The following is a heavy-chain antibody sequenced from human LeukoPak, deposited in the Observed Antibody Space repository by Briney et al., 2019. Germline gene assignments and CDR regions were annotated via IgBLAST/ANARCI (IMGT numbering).Heavy chain of an antibody. J-gene: IGHJ4*02. CDR1: GFTFTNHW. CDR3: ARGGTSGYSSTRHFWGGSYYFDY. CDR2: IREDGGHT. Sequence: GGSLRLSCVTSGFTFTNHWMSWVRQAPGKGLEWVANIREDGGHTNYVDSVKGRFTISRDNAKNSLYLQMNSLRAEDTAVYYCARGGTSGYSSTRHFWGGSYYFDYWGQGSLVTVSS. D-gene: IGHD2-2*01. V-gene: IGHV3-7*01.